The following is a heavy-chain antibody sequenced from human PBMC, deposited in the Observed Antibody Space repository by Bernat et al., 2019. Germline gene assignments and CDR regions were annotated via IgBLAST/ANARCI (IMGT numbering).Heavy chain of an antibody. V-gene: IGHV3-7*01. Sequence: EVQLVESGGGLVQPGGSLRLSCAASGFTFSDYWMSWVRQAPGKGLEWVANIKQDGSEKYYVDSVKGRFTIFRDNAKNSLYLQMNSLRAEDTAVYYCAREVGEGSLDYWGQGTLVTVSS. CDR3: AREVGEGSLDY. CDR1: GFTFSDYW. D-gene: IGHD3-10*01. J-gene: IGHJ4*02. CDR2: IKQDGSEK.